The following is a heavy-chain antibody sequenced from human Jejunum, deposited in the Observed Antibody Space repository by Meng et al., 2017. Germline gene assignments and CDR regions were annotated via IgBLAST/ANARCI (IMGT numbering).Heavy chain of an antibody. CDR1: GDSVSSNSAA. D-gene: IGHD3-22*01. CDR3: ARDESRLLRS. CDR2: TYYRSKWYS. J-gene: IGHJ5*02. Sequence: QVKLQQSGPGLVKPPQTLSLTSALSGDSVSSNSAAWNWIRQSPSRGLEWLGRTYYRSKWYSDYAVSVKSRITINTDTSKNQLSLQLNSVTPEDTAVYYCARDESRLLRSWGQGTLVTVSS. V-gene: IGHV6-1*01.